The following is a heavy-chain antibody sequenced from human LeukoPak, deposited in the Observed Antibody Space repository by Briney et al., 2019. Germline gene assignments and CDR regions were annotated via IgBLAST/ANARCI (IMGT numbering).Heavy chain of an antibody. CDR1: GGTFSSYT. CDR3: AYSSGPTRPFDY. V-gene: IGHV1-69*13. CDR2: IIPIFGTA. D-gene: IGHD3-22*01. J-gene: IGHJ4*02. Sequence: SVKVSCKSSGGTFSSYTINWVRQAPGQGLEWMGGIIPIFGTANYAQKFQGRVTITADESTSTAYMELSSLRSEDTAIYYCAYSSGPTRPFDYWGQGTLVTVSS.